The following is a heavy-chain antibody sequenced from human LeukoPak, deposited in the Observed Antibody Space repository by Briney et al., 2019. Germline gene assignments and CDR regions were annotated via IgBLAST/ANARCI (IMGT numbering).Heavy chain of an antibody. CDR2: IYHRGAT. CDR3: ATRNYYDSTGYYNY. CDR1: GGSISSDTW. J-gene: IGHJ4*02. Sequence: SETLSLTCAVSGGSISSDTWWTWVRQPPGKGLEWIGEIYHRGATNYNPSLKSRVTISLDKSKNQFSLKLSPVTAADTAVYYCATRNYYDSTGYYNYWGQGTLVTVSS. V-gene: IGHV4-4*02. D-gene: IGHD3-22*01.